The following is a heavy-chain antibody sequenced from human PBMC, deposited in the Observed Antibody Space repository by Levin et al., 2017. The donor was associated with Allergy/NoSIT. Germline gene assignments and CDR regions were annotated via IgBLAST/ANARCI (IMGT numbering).Heavy chain of an antibody. D-gene: IGHD3-10*01. CDR2: IYYSGST. Sequence: PSETLSLTCTVSGGSISSYYWSWIRQPPGKGLEWIGYIYYSGSTNYNPSLKSRVTISVDTSKNQFSLKLSSVTAADTAVYYCARGAYYYGSCWGQGTLVTVSS. V-gene: IGHV4-59*01. CDR3: ARGAYYYGSC. CDR1: GGSISSYY. J-gene: IGHJ4*02.